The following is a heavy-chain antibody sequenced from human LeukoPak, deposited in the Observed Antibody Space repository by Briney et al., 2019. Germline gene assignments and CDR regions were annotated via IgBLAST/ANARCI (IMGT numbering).Heavy chain of an antibody. CDR3: ARVRSYGFDY. J-gene: IGHJ4*02. Sequence: ASVKVSCKASGYTFTSFYMHWVRQAPGQGLEWMGIINPGGGSTSYAQKFQGRVSMTRDTSTTTVYMELSSLRSGDTAVYYCARVRSYGFDYWGQGTLVTVSS. D-gene: IGHD3-10*01. V-gene: IGHV1-46*01. CDR2: INPGGGST. CDR1: GYTFTSFY.